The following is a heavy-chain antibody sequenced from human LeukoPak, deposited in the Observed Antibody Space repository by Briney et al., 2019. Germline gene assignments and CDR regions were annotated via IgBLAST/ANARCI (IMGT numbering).Heavy chain of an antibody. J-gene: IGHJ4*02. V-gene: IGHV6-1*01. CDR2: TYYRSKWYN. CDR3: TREIDQIAAADY. CDR1: GDRVYSNSAA. Sequence: SQTLSLTCAISGDRVYSNSAAWNWIRQSPSRGLEWLGRTYYRSKWYNDYAVSVKSRITINPDTSNNQFSLQLNSVTPEDTAVYYCTREIDQIAAADYWGQGTLVTVSS. D-gene: IGHD6-13*01.